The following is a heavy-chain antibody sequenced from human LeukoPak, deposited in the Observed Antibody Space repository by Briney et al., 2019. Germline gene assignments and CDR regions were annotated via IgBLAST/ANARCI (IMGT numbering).Heavy chain of an antibody. CDR3: ARGHYYDTSGDY. J-gene: IGHJ4*02. CDR1: GDSISSHY. CDR2: IDYSGGT. D-gene: IGHD3-22*01. V-gene: IGHV4-59*11. Sequence: SETLSLTCAVSGDSISSHYWSWIRQPPGKGLEWIGYIDYSGGTNYNPSLKSRVTISVDMSKNQFSLNLSSVTAADTAVYYCARGHYYDTSGDYWGQGTLVTVSS.